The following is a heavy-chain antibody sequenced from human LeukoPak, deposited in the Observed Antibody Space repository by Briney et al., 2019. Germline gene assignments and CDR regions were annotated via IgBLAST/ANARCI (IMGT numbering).Heavy chain of an antibody. Sequence: GGSLRLSCAASGLTFSNNWMTWVRQAPGRGLEWVGRIKSKAGGGTTDYSAPVKGRFIISRDDSKNTLFLQMNSLKTEDTAMYYCSTDLGPAIDYWGQGTLVTVSS. CDR1: GLTFSNNW. CDR3: STDLGPAIDY. J-gene: IGHJ4*02. V-gene: IGHV3-15*01. CDR2: IKSKAGGGTT.